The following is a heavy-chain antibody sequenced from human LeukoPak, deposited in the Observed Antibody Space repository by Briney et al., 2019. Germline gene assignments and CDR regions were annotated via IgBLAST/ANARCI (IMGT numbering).Heavy chain of an antibody. CDR2: IYRSGNT. CDR3: ARNYDDSLDF. CDR1: GGSINSEGYY. J-gene: IGHJ4*02. Sequence: SETLSLTCSVSGGSINSEGYYWSWIRQHPGKGLEYIGYIYRSGNTYYNPSLKSRLTISVDTSKNQFSLRLISVTAADTAVYYCARNYDDSLDFWGQGTLVTVSS. D-gene: IGHD1-7*01. V-gene: IGHV4-31*03.